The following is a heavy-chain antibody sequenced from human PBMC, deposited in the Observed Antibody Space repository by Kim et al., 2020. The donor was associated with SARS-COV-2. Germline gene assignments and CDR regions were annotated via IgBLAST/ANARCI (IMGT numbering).Heavy chain of an antibody. CDR2: ISSTGGST. CDR3: AKVLDHDYYYTSGTYYNGLDY. J-gene: IGHJ4*02. Sequence: GGSLRLSCAASGFTFYIHAINWVRQAPGKGLEWVSGISSTGGSTYYTDSVKGRFTISRDNSRNTLYLQMNSLRAEDTAVYYCAKVLDHDYYYTSGTYYNGLDYWGQGTLVTVSS. V-gene: IGHV3-23*01. D-gene: IGHD3-10*01. CDR1: GFTFYIHA.